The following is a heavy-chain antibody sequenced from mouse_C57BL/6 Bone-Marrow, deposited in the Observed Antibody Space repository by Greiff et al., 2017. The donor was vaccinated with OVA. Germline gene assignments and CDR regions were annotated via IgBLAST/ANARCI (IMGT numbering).Heavy chain of an antibody. V-gene: IGHV3-6*01. J-gene: IGHJ1*03. Sequence: EVKLMESGPGLVKPSQSLSLTCSVTGYSITSGYYWNWIRQFPGNKLEWMGYISYDGSNNYNPSLKNRISITRDTSKNQFFLKLNSVTTEDTATYYCAREDYGSSWGYFDVWGTGTTVTVSS. CDR2: ISYDGSN. CDR1: GYSITSGYY. CDR3: AREDYGSSWGYFDV. D-gene: IGHD1-1*01.